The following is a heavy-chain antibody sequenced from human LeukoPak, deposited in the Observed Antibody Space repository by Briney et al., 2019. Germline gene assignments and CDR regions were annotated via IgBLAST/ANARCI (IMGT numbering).Heavy chain of an antibody. CDR2: IYYSGST. CDR3: ARQDYGDYAFDY. V-gene: IGHV4-39*01. CDR1: GGSISSYY. Sequence: PSETLSLTCTVPGGSISSYYWGWIRQPPGKGLEWIGNIYYSGSTYYNPSLKSRVTISVDTSKNQFSLKLSSVTAADTAVYYCARQDYGDYAFDYWGQGTLVTVSS. J-gene: IGHJ4*02. D-gene: IGHD4-17*01.